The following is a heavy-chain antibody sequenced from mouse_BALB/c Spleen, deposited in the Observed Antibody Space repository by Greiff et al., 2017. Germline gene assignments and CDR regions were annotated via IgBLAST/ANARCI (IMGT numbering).Heavy chain of an antibody. V-gene: IGHV5-6-5*01. CDR1: GFTFSSYA. CDR2: ISSGGST. J-gene: IGHJ4*01. Sequence: EVQGVESGGDLVEPGGSLKLSCAASGFTFSSYAMSWVRQTPEKRLEWVASISSGGSTYYPDSVKGRFTISRDNARNILYLQMSSLRSEDTAMYYCARGEGYYDYDDYAMDYWGQGTSVTVSS. CDR3: ARGEGYYDYDDYAMDY. D-gene: IGHD2-4*01.